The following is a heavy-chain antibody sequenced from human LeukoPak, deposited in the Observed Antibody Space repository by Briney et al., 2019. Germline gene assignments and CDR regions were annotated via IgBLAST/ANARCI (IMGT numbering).Heavy chain of an antibody. V-gene: IGHV4-34*01. D-gene: IGHD2-2*01. CDR1: GGSFSGYY. Sequence: SETLSLTCAVYGGSFSGYYWSWIRQPPGKGLEWIGEINHSGSTNYNPSLESRVTISVDTSKNQFSLTLSSVTAADTAVYYCARGYCSSTSCYFFSGHLRSYFVRFDPWGQGTLVTVSS. CDR3: ARGYCSSTSCYFFSGHLRSYFVRFDP. J-gene: IGHJ5*02. CDR2: INHSGST.